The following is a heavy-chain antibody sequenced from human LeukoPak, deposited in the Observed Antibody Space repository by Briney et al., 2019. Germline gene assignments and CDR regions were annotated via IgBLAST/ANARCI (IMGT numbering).Heavy chain of an antibody. J-gene: IGHJ6*03. Sequence: PSETLSLTCTVSGGSISSSSYYWGWIRQPPGKGLEWIGSIYYSGSTFYNPSLKSRVTISVDTSKNQFSLKLSSVTAADTAVYYCTRGSIAYYYMDVWGKGTTVTISS. V-gene: IGHV4-39*07. CDR2: IYYSGST. CDR3: TRGSIAYYYMDV. CDR1: GGSISSSSYY. D-gene: IGHD3-22*01.